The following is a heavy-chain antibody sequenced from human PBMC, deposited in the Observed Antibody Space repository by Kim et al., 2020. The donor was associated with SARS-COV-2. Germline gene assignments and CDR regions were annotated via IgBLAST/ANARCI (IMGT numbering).Heavy chain of an antibody. D-gene: IGHD1-1*01. CDR3: ARHPFSTTGTTRPGMDV. Sequence: LTSRVTISVDTSKKQISLKLSSVTAADTAVYYCARHPFSTTGTTRPGMDVWGQGTTVTVSS. J-gene: IGHJ6*02. V-gene: IGHV4-39*01.